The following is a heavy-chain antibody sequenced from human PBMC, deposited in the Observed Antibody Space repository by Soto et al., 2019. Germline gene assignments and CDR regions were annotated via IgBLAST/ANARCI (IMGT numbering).Heavy chain of an antibody. CDR1: GFTFSSYG. Sequence: PGGSLRLSCAASGFTFSSYGMHWVRQAPGKGLEWVAVIWYDGSNKYYADSVKGRFTISRDNSKNTLYLQMYSLRAEDTAVYYCAREVITFGGVIVAEGGMDVWGQGTTVTVSS. CDR3: AREVITFGGVIVAEGGMDV. V-gene: IGHV3-33*01. D-gene: IGHD3-16*02. J-gene: IGHJ6*02. CDR2: IWYDGSNK.